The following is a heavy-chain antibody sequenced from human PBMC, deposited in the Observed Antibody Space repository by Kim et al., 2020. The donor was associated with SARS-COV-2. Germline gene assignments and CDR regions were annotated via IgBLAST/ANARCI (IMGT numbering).Heavy chain of an antibody. CDR1: GFTFSSYS. CDR2: ISSSSYI. V-gene: IGHV3-21*01. J-gene: IGHJ3*02. D-gene: IGHD3-22*01. CDR3: ARDSPSWSMIVVVNDAFDI. Sequence: GGSLRLSCAASGFTFSSYSMNWVRQAPGKGLEWVSSISSSSYIYYADSVKGRFTISRDNAKNSLYLQMNSLRAEDTAVYYCARDSPSWSMIVVVNDAFDIWGQGTMVTVSS.